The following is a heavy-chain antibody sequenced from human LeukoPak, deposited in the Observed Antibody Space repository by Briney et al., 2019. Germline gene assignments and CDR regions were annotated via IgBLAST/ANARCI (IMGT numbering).Heavy chain of an antibody. D-gene: IGHD3-16*01. V-gene: IGHV3-20*04. CDR3: ARGGGSGRWGSAFDM. CDR1: GFTFDDYG. CDR2: ISRNGGST. Sequence: GGSLRLSCAASGFTFDDYGMTWVRQAPGKGLEWVSGISRNGGSTGYADSVKGRFTVSRDNAKNSLYLQMDSLRDEDTAVYYCARGGGSGRWGSAFDMWGQGTMVTVSP. J-gene: IGHJ3*02.